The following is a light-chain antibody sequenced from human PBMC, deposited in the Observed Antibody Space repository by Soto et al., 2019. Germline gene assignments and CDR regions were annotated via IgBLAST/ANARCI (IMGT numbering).Light chain of an antibody. CDR3: QQSYSTLTWT. CDR2: AAS. Sequence: DIQMTQSPSSLSASVGDRVTITCRASQSISSYLNWYQQKPGTAPKLLIYAASSLQSGVPSRFSGSGSGTDFTLIISRLQPEDFATYYWQQSYSTLTWTFGQGTKVEIK. J-gene: IGKJ1*01. V-gene: IGKV1-39*01. CDR1: QSISSY.